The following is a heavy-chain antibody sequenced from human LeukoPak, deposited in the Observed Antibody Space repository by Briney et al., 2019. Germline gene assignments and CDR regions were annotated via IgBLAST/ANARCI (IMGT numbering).Heavy chain of an antibody. CDR3: ARGLWDNLRFDY. Sequence: PSDTLSLTCAVYGGSFSGYYWSWIRQPPGKGLEWIGEINHSGSTNYNPSLKSRVTISVDTSKSQFSLKLSSVTAADTAVYYCARGLWDNLRFDYWGQGTLVTVSS. V-gene: IGHV4-34*01. CDR1: GGSFSGYY. J-gene: IGHJ4*02. CDR2: INHSGST. D-gene: IGHD5/OR15-5a*01.